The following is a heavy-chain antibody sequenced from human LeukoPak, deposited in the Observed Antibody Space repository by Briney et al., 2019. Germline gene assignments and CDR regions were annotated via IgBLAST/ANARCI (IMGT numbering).Heavy chain of an antibody. Sequence: GGSLRLSCAASGFTVGSNYMNWVRQAPGKGLEWVSVVYSGGSTYYADSVKGRFTISRDYSKNTLYLQMNNLRAEDTAVYYCARFLTVAVVPQRVDSWGQGTLVTVSS. CDR2: VYSGGST. J-gene: IGHJ4*02. CDR3: ARFLTVAVVPQRVDS. CDR1: GFTVGSNY. V-gene: IGHV3-66*01. D-gene: IGHD6-19*01.